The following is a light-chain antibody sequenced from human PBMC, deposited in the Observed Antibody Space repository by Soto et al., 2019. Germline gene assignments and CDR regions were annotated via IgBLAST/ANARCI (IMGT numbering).Light chain of an antibody. CDR2: GAS. J-gene: IGKJ5*01. CDR1: QSVSSN. Sequence: EIVMTQSPATLSFSAGEGVTLSCRASQSVSSNLAWYQQRPGQAPRLLIYGASTRATGIPARFSGSGSGTEFTLTISSLQSEDFAVYYCQQYNNWPPITFGQGTRLEIK. V-gene: IGKV3-15*01. CDR3: QQYNNWPPIT.